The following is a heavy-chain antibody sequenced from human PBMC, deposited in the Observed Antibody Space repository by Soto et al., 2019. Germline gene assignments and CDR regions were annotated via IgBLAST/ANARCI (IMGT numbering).Heavy chain of an antibody. CDR1: GGSISSSNW. D-gene: IGHD3-22*01. Sequence: PSETLSLTCAVSGGSISSSNWWSWVRQPPGKGLEWIGEIYHSGSTNYNPSLKSRVTISVDKSKNQFSLKLSSVTAADTAVYYCATEAGYYDSSGYYYVVDYWGQGTLVTVSS. V-gene: IGHV4-4*02. J-gene: IGHJ4*02. CDR3: ATEAGYYDSSGYYYVVDY. CDR2: IYHSGST.